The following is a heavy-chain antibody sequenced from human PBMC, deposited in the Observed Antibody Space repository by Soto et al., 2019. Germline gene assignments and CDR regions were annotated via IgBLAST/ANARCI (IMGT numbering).Heavy chain of an antibody. J-gene: IGHJ4*02. CDR1: GFTFSSYG. D-gene: IGHD3-22*01. Sequence: QVQLVESGGGVVQPGRSLRLSCAASGFTFSSYGMHWVRQAPGKGLEWVAVISYDGSNKYYADSVKGRFTISRDNSKNTLYLQMNSLRAEDTAVYYCAKDWDYYDSSGYECIDYWGQGTLVTVSS. V-gene: IGHV3-30*18. CDR3: AKDWDYYDSSGYECIDY. CDR2: ISYDGSNK.